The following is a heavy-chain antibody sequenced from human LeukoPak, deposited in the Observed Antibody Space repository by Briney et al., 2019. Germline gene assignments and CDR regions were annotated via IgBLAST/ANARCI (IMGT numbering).Heavy chain of an antibody. V-gene: IGHV3-48*01. D-gene: IGHD1-14*01. J-gene: IGHJ6*02. Sequence: GGSLRLSCAASGFTLSSYSMNWVCQAPGKGLEWVSYISSSSSTIYYADSVKGRFTISRDNAKNSLYLQMNSLRAEDTAVYYCARGYQFMDVWGQGTTVTVSS. CDR3: ARGYQFMDV. CDR2: ISSSSSTI. CDR1: GFTLSSYS.